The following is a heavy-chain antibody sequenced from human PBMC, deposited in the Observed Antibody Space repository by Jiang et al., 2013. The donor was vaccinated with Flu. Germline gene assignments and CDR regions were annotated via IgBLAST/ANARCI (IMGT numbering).Heavy chain of an antibody. CDR1: GGSFSGYY. V-gene: IGHV4-34*01. CDR3: ARTRFYYPYYFDY. CDR2: INHSGST. D-gene: IGHD3-3*01. J-gene: IGHJ4*02. Sequence: LLKPSETLSLTCAVYGGSFSGYYWSWIRQPPGKGLEWIGEINHSGSTNYNPSLKSRVTISVDTSKNQFSLKLSSVTAADTAVYYCARTRFYYPYYFDYWGQGTLVTVSS.